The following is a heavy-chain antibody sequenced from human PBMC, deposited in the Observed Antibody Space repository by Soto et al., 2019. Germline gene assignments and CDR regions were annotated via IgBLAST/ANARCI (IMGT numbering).Heavy chain of an antibody. CDR1: DESVTSPGNY. CDR3: TLNHCAGGGCYDRDY. CDR2: ISSGGSP. D-gene: IGHD2-15*01. J-gene: IGHJ1*01. Sequence: SETLSLTCDVSDESVTSPGNYWNWIRQRPDTGLEWIGYISSGGSPFYNPSLKSRVSISLDTSKNVISLALRSVTAADTAVYYCTLNHCAGGGCYDRDYWGRGTRVTVYS. V-gene: IGHV4-31*11.